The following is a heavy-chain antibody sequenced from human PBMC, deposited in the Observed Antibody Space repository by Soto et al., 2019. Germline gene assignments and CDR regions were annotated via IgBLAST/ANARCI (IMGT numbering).Heavy chain of an antibody. CDR3: ARGSHVDTAMVDFDY. Sequence: SETLSLTCAVYGGSFSGYYLSWIRQPPGKGLEWIGEINHSGSTNYNPSLKSRVTISVDTSKNQFSLKLSSVTAADTAVYYCARGSHVDTAMVDFDYWGQGTLVTVSS. CDR1: GGSFSGYY. J-gene: IGHJ4*02. CDR2: INHSGST. V-gene: IGHV4-34*01. D-gene: IGHD5-18*01.